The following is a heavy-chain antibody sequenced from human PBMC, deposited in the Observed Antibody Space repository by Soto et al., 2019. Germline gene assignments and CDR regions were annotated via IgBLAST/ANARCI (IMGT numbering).Heavy chain of an antibody. Sequence: PSETLSLTCTVSGGSISGGPYSWTWIRQPPRKGLEWLGYIYYSGKTDYNPSLRSRVSISVDRSNNQFSLILTSVTAADSAVYFCARGCSSASCYTGFDPWGQGTLVTVSS. J-gene: IGHJ5*02. V-gene: IGHV4-30-2*01. D-gene: IGHD2-2*02. CDR2: IYYSGKT. CDR3: ARGCSSASCYTGFDP. CDR1: GGSISGGPYS.